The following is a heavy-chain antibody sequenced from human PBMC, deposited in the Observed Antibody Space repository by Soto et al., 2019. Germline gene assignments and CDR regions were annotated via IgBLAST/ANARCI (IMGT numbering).Heavy chain of an antibody. CDR1: GYSFMNYA. CDR3: ARVPRYSADVVEVPAVVYDKWFDP. J-gene: IGHJ5*02. Sequence: QVQLVQSGAEVKRPGASVKISCKASGYSFMNYAMHWVRQAPGQGLEWIVWIHTGDGKTKYSQKLQGRDNITRDTSASIGYIEMSSLRFEDAAVYYCARVPRYSADVVEVPAVVYDKWFDPWGQGTLVTVSS. CDR2: IHTGDGKT. V-gene: IGHV1-3*04. D-gene: IGHD2-2*01.